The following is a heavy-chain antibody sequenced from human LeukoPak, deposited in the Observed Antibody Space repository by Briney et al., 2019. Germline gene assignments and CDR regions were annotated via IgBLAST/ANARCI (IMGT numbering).Heavy chain of an antibody. D-gene: IGHD3-22*01. CDR2: IYTSGST. CDR1: GGSLSSGSYY. Sequence: SETLSLTCTVSGGSLSSGSYYWSWIRQPAGKGLGWIGRIYTSGSTNYNPSLKSRVTISVDMSKNQFSLKLSSVTAADTAVYYCARMWDDSSGYLRNWYFDLWGRGTLVTVSS. J-gene: IGHJ2*01. CDR3: ARMWDDSSGYLRNWYFDL. V-gene: IGHV4-61*02.